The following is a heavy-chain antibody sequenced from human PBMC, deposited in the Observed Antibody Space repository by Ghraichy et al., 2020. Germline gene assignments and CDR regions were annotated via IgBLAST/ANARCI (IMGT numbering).Heavy chain of an antibody. CDR2: ISTTSSTI. CDR1: GFTLSDYS. Sequence: GGSLRLSCAASGFTLSDYSMNWVRQAPGKGLEWVSYISTTSSTIYYTDSVKGRFTISRDNAKNSLYLQMNSLRDEDTAVYYCARSKFDCWGQGTLVTVSS. V-gene: IGHV3-48*02. J-gene: IGHJ4*02. CDR3: ARSKFDC.